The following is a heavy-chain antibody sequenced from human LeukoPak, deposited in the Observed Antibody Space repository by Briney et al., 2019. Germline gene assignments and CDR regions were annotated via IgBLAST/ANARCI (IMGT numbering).Heavy chain of an antibody. D-gene: IGHD3-3*01. CDR3: ARGRGSYDFWSGYPTYYFDY. CDR2: INHSGST. Sequence: SETLSLTCAVYGGSFSGYYWSWIRQPPGKGLEWIGEINHSGSTNYNPSPKSRVTISVDTSKNQFSLKLSSVTAADTAVYYCARGRGSYDFWSGYPTYYFDYWGQGTLVTVSS. CDR1: GGSFSGYY. J-gene: IGHJ4*02. V-gene: IGHV4-34*01.